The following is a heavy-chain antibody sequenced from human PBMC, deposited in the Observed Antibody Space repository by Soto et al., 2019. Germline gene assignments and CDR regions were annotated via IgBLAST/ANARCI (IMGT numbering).Heavy chain of an antibody. CDR1: GGSFSGYD. D-gene: IGHD7-27*01. CDR3: ARGVPGY. Sequence: QVQLQQWGAGLLKPSETLSLTCAVYGGSFSGYDWAWIRQSPGKGLEWIGEINDSGSTKYNPSLKSRVTRAVDTSKNQFSLKVTSVTAADTAVYYCARGVPGYWGQGTLVTVSS. CDR2: INDSGST. J-gene: IGHJ4*02. V-gene: IGHV4-34*01.